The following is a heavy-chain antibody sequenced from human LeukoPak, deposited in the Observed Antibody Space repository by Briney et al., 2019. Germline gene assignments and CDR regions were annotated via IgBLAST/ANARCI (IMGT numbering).Heavy chain of an antibody. D-gene: IGHD3-10*01. CDR2: IYYSGST. CDR1: GGSISSSSYY. Sequence: PSETLSLTCTVSGGSISSSSYYWGWIRQPPGKGLEWIGSIYYSGSTYYNPSLKSRVTISIDTSKNQFSLRLSSVTAADTAVYYCARDTLSWKYGSGSYPRFDYWGQGTLVTVSS. CDR3: ARDTLSWKYGSGSYPRFDY. V-gene: IGHV4-39*07. J-gene: IGHJ4*02.